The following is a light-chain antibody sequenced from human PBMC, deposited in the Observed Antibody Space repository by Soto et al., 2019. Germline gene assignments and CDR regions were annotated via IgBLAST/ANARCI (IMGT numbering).Light chain of an antibody. J-gene: IGKJ2*01. V-gene: IGKV4-1*01. CDR1: QSVLYSPNNKNY. Sequence: DFVMTQSPDSLAVSLGERATINCKSSQSVLYSPNNKNYLAWYQQKPGQPPKLLIYWASTRQSGVPDRFSGSGSVTDFTLTISSLQAEDVAVYYCQQYAHLPMYTFGQGTKLEIK. CDR2: WAS. CDR3: QQYAHLPMYT.